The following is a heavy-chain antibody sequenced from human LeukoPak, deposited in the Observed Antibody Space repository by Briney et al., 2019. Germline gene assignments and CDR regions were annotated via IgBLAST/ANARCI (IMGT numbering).Heavy chain of an antibody. CDR3: AKLRGATINAWYFGY. CDR2: ISGSGGST. V-gene: IGHV3-23*01. J-gene: IGHJ4*02. CDR1: GFTFSSYA. Sequence: AGGSLRLSCAASGFTFSSYAMSWVRQAPGKGLEWVSAISGSGGSTYYADSVKGRFTISRDNSKNTLYLQMNSLRAEDTAVYYCAKLRGATINAWYFGYWGQGTLVTVSS. D-gene: IGHD5-12*01.